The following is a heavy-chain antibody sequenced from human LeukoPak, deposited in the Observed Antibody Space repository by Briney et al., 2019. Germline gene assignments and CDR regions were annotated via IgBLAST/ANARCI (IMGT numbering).Heavy chain of an antibody. D-gene: IGHD4-17*01. CDR2: ISYDGSNK. V-gene: IGHV3-30*04. CDR3: AKEMDYGDYVSGYFQH. J-gene: IGHJ1*01. CDR1: GFTFSSYA. Sequence: PGGSLRLSCAASGFTFSSYAMHWVRQAPGKGLEWVAAISYDGSNKYYADSVRGRFTISRDNSKNTLYLQMNSLRAEDTAVYYCAKEMDYGDYVSGYFQHWGQGTLVTVSS.